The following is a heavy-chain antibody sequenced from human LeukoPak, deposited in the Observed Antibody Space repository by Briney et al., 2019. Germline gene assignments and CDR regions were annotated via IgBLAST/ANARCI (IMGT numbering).Heavy chain of an antibody. CDR1: GSSFASYA. D-gene: IGHD6-13*01. V-gene: IGHV3-23*01. J-gene: IGHJ4*02. CDR2: ISGSGGST. Sequence: PGASLRLSCVASGSSFASYAMSWVRQAPGKGLEWVSAISGSGGSTYYADSVKGRFTISRDNSKNTLYLQMNSLRAEDTAVYYCAKVFHSSSWYSFDYWGQGTLVTVSS. CDR3: AKVFHSSSWYSFDY.